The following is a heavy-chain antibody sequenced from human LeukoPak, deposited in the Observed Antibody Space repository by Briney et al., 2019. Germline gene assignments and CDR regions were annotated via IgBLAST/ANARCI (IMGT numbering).Heavy chain of an antibody. D-gene: IGHD7-27*01. Sequence: PGGSLRLSCAVSGFTFSNYAMSWVRQAPGKGLEWVSSISNNGGGTYYAGSVKGRFTISTDNSKNTLYLQMNSLRAEDTAEYYCAKDNLGHYFDYWGQGTLVTVSS. V-gene: IGHV3-23*01. CDR3: AKDNLGHYFDY. CDR1: GFTFSNYA. J-gene: IGHJ4*02. CDR2: ISNNGGGT.